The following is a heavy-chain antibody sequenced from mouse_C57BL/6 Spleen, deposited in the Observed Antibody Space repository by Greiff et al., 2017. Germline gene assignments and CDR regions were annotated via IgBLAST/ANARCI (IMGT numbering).Heavy chain of an antibody. CDR3: AKNYYGSSPNAMDY. CDR1: GFTFSDYG. V-gene: IGHV5-17*01. J-gene: IGHJ4*01. Sequence: EVQLVESGGGLVKPGGSLKLSCAASGFTFSDYGMHWVRQAPEKGLEWVAYISSGSSTIYYADTVKGRFTISRDNAKNTLFLQMTSLRSEDTAMYYCAKNYYGSSPNAMDYWGQGTSVTVSS. D-gene: IGHD1-1*01. CDR2: ISSGSSTI.